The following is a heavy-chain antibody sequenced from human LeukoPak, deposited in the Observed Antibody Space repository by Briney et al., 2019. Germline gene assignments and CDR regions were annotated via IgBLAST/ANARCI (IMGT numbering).Heavy chain of an antibody. CDR2: IYSGGST. Sequence: HPGGSLRLSCAASGFTFSDYYMSWIRQAPGKGLEWVSVIYSGGSTYYADSVKGRFTISRDNSKNTLYLQMNSLRAEDTAVYYCARDPKKWFGELWDWGQGTLVTVSS. CDR1: GFTFSDYY. V-gene: IGHV3-66*01. CDR3: ARDPKKWFGELWD. D-gene: IGHD3-10*01. J-gene: IGHJ4*02.